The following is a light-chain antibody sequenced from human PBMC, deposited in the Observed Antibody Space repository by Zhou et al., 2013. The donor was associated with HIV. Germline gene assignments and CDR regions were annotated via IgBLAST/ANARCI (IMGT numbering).Light chain of an antibody. V-gene: IGKV1-8*01. CDR1: QNVTTS. CDR3: QQYYEYPRT. J-gene: IGKJ1*01. Sequence: AIRLTQSPSSLAASTGDRVTITCRASQNVTTSLAWYQQKPGKTPDVLIYATSTLQSGVPSRFSGSGSGTVFTLTVSCLQGEDFATYYCQQYYEYPRTFGQGTKVEIK. CDR2: ATS.